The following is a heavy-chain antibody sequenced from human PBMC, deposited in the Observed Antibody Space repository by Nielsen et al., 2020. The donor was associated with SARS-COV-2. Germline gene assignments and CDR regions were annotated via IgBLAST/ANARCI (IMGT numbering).Heavy chain of an antibody. J-gene: IGHJ4*02. D-gene: IGHD5/OR15-5a*01. CDR2: IIPFTAIV. V-gene: IGHV1-69*04. CDR1: GGTFSNYG. Sequence: SVKVSCKASGGTFSNYGINWVRQAPGQGLEWMGRIIPFTAIVKYAQKFQGRVTITADRSTTTAYMELRSLRSDDTAVYYCARVEQLYDYFDYWGQGTLVTVSS. CDR3: ARVEQLYDYFDY.